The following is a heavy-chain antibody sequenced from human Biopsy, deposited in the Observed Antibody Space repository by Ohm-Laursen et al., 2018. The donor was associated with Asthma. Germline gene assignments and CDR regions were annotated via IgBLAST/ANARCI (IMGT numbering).Heavy chain of an antibody. V-gene: IGHV4-31*03. CDR1: YGSITSGGYY. D-gene: IGHD3-22*01. CDR2: IYYSGST. CDR3: ARAQGYYDSRGYYRGFDY. J-gene: IGHJ4*02. Sequence: TLSLTCTVSYGSITSGGYYWTWIRQHPGKGLEWIGFIYYSGSTYYNPSLKSRVSISIDTSKDQFSLKLSSVTAADTAVYYCARAQGYYDSRGYYRGFDYWGQGTLVTVSS.